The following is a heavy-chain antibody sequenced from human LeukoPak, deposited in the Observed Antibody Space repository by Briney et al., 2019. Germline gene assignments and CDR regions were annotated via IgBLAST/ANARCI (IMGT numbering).Heavy chain of an antibody. J-gene: IGHJ4*02. V-gene: IGHV3-30*03. CDR1: GFTFSSYG. D-gene: IGHD3-10*01. Sequence: PGGSLRLSCAASGFTFSSYGMHWVRQAPGKGLEWVAVISYDGSNKYYADSVKGRFTISRDNSKNTLYLQMNSLRAEDTAVYYCARYGSGSYYYFDYWGQGTLVTVSS. CDR2: ISYDGSNK. CDR3: ARYGSGSYYYFDY.